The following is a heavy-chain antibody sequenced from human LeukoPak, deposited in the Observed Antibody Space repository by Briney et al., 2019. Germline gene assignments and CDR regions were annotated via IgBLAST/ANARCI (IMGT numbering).Heavy chain of an antibody. V-gene: IGHV3-48*01. CDR3: ARDLRGDGYNYYFDY. CDR1: GFSFSSYS. D-gene: IGHD5-24*01. CDR2: SSSSSGII. Sequence: GGSLRLSCAASGFSFSSYSMNWVRQAPGKGLEWVSYSSSSSGIIYYADSVKGRFTISRDNAKNSLYLQMNSLRAEDTAVYYCARDLRGDGYNYYFDYWGQGTLVTVSS. J-gene: IGHJ4*02.